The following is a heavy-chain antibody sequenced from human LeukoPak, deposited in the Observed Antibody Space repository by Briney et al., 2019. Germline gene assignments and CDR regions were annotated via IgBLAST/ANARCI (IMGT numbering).Heavy chain of an antibody. V-gene: IGHV4-59*01. Sequence: SATLSLTCSVSGASITTYYWSWIRQSPAKGLEWIGYIYYNGGTNYNPSLKSRVAISIDASKNQFSLRLTSVTAADTAVYYCARDNPANYFDPWGQGTLVTVSS. J-gene: IGHJ5*02. CDR2: IYYNGGT. CDR1: GASITTYY. D-gene: IGHD4/OR15-4a*01. CDR3: ARDNPANYFDP.